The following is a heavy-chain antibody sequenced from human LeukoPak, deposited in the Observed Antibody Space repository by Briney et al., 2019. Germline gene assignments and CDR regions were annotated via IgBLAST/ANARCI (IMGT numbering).Heavy chain of an antibody. CDR3: ARADDYGSGSYVYMDV. V-gene: IGHV4-59*01. CDR1: GGSISSYY. Sequence: PSETLSLTCTVSGGSISSYYWSWIRQSPGKGLEWIGYIYDSGSTKYNPSLKSRVTISVDTSKKQVSLKVSSVTAADTAVYYCARADDYGSGSYVYMDVWGKGTTVTVSS. J-gene: IGHJ6*03. D-gene: IGHD3-10*01. CDR2: IYDSGST.